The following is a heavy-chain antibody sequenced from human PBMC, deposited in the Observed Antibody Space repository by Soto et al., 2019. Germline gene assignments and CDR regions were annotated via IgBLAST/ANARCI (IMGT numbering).Heavy chain of an antibody. CDR3: TRVRRGSSRSPDN. Sequence: EVQLVESGGGLVQPEGSLRLSCAASGFTFSDHYMDWVRQAPGKGLEWVGRIKNKANSYTTEYAASVKGRFINSRDDSENSVFLQMNRLKTDDTTVYYCTRVRRGSSRSPDNWRQGTLVTASS. CDR1: GFTFSDHY. D-gene: IGHD6-19*01. J-gene: IGHJ4*02. CDR2: IKNKANSYTT. V-gene: IGHV3-72*01.